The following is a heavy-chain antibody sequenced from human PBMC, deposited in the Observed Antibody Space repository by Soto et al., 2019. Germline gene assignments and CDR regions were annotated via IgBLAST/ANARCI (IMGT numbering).Heavy chain of an antibody. CDR3: XRLRDGVEVPWFDP. J-gene: IGHJ5*02. D-gene: IGHD3-3*01. CDR2: TYYRSRWYN. CDR1: GDSVSSNSAV. V-gene: IGHV6-1*01. Sequence: PSQTLSLTCAISGDSVSSNSAVWNWIRQSPSRGLEWLGRTYYRSRWYNEYAVSVKSRITISPDTSKNQFSLQLNSVTPEDTAVNYCXRLRDGVEVPWFDPWGQGTLVTVSS.